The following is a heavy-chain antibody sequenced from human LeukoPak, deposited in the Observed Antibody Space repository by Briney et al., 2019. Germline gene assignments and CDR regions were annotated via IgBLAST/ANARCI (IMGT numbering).Heavy chain of an antibody. J-gene: IGHJ4*02. CDR3: ARVARSSWYYFDY. CDR1: GFTFSSYW. CDR2: IKQDGSEK. V-gene: IGHV3-7*01. D-gene: IGHD6-13*01. Sequence: GGSLRLSCAASGFTFSSYWMSWVRQAPGKGLEWVANIKQDGSEKYYVDSVKGRFTISRDNAKNSLYLQMNSLRAEDTAVYYCARVARSSWYYFDYWGQGTLVTVSS.